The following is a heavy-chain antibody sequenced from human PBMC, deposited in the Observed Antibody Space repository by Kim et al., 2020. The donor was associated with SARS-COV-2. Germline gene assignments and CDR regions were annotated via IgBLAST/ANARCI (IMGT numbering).Heavy chain of an antibody. J-gene: IGHJ4*02. D-gene: IGHD6-6*01. V-gene: IGHV3-23*01. Sequence: TYYADSVKGRFTISRDNSKNTLFLQMNSLRAEDTAVYYCAKELTYSSFSYWGQGTLVTVSS. CDR2: T. CDR3: AKELTYSSFSY.